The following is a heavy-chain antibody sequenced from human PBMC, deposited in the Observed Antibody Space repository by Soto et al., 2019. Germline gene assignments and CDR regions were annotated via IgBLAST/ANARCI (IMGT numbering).Heavy chain of an antibody. Sequence: NPSETLSLTCTVSGGSISSGGYYWSWIRQHPGKGLEWIGYIYYSGSTYYNPSPKSRVTISVDTSKNQFSLKLSSVTAADTAVYYCARADYSNHSPGYWGQGTLVTVSS. CDR3: ARADYSNHSPGY. V-gene: IGHV4-31*03. CDR1: GGSISSGGYY. CDR2: IYYSGST. D-gene: IGHD4-4*01. J-gene: IGHJ1*01.